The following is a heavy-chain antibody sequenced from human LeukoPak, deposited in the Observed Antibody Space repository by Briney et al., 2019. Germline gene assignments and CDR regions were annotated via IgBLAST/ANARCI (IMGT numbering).Heavy chain of an antibody. V-gene: IGHV3-23*01. J-gene: IGHJ4*02. CDR3: AKGRALLTYDFDS. D-gene: IGHD3-9*01. CDR1: GFTFSRYA. CDR2: ICDSGDKS. Sequence: GGSLRLSCAASGFTFSRYAMTWVRRAPGKGPEWVSTICDSGDKSYYPDSVKGRFTISRDLSKDTLFLEMHNLRAEDTAVYYCAKGRALLTYDFDSWGQGTLVTVSS.